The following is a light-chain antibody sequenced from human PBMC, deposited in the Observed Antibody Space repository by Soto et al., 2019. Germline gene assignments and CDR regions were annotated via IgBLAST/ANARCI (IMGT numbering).Light chain of an antibody. Sequence: EIVLTQSLGTLSLSPGERGTLYCRASQSVSSSYLAWYQQKPGQAPRLLIYGASIRATGIPDRFSGSGSGTDFTLTISRLEPEDFAVYYCQHYGSSPPVRTFGQGTKVDIK. CDR1: QSVSSSY. CDR2: GAS. V-gene: IGKV3-20*01. CDR3: QHYGSSPPVRT. J-gene: IGKJ1*01.